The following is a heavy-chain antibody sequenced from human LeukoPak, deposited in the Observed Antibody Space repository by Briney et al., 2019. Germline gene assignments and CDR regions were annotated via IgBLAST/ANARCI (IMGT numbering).Heavy chain of an antibody. CDR1: GFAFSSYV. CDR3: AKHFCTGLDCSLFDS. CDR2: ISNTGGST. V-gene: IGHV3-23*01. Sequence: GGSLRLSCAASGFAFSSYVMTWVRQAPGKGLEWVSSISNTGGSTYYADSVKGRFTISRDNSKNTLYLQLNSLRAEDTALYYCAKHFCTGLDCSLFDSWGQGTLVTVSS. J-gene: IGHJ4*02. D-gene: IGHD3/OR15-3a*01.